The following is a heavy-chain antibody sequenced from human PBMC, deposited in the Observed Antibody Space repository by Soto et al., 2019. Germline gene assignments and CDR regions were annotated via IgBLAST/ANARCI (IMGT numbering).Heavy chain of an antibody. D-gene: IGHD3-16*01. CDR2: IYYSGST. Sequence: SETLSLTCTASGGSIRSYYWTWIRQHPGKGLEWIGYIYYSGSTNYNPSLKSRVNISVDTSKNQFSLKLSSVTAADTAVYYCARDGGFDYADYYGTEVWGKQTTVSSSS. CDR1: GGSIRSYY. J-gene: IGHJ6*04. V-gene: IGHV4-59*01. CDR3: ARDGGFDYADYYGTEV.